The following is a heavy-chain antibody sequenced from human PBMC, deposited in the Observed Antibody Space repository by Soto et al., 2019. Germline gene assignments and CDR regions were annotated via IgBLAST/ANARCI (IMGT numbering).Heavy chain of an antibody. V-gene: IGHV1-18*01. CDR3: ARRHYDFWSGPLADGYGMDV. D-gene: IGHD3-3*01. J-gene: IGHJ6*02. CDR1: GYTFTSYG. Sequence: ASVKVSCKASGYTFTSYGISWVRQAPGQGLEWMGWIIAYNGNTNYAQKLQGRVTMTTDTSTSTAYMELRSLRSDDTAVYYCARRHYDFWSGPLADGYGMDVWGQGTTVTVSS. CDR2: IIAYNGNT.